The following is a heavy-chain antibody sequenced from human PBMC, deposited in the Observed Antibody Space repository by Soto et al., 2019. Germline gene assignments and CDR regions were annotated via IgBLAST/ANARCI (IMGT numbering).Heavy chain of an antibody. Sequence: GGSLRLSCAASGFTFSSYSMNWVRQAPGKGLEWVAAIGGSGGDINYADSVRGRFTVSRDNSMNTLFLQMNSVRDDDTGVYYCAKERIALNGIWEPFGMWGRGTQVTVSS. CDR3: AKERIALNGIWEPFGM. J-gene: IGHJ4*03. CDR1: GFTFSSYS. D-gene: IGHD3-9*01. V-gene: IGHV3-23*01. CDR2: IGGSGGDI.